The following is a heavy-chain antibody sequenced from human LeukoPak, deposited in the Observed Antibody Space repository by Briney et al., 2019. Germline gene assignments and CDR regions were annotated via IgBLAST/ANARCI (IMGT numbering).Heavy chain of an antibody. D-gene: IGHD1-26*01. V-gene: IGHV3-21*01. Sequence: GGSLRLSCVSCGFTFSSYSMNWVRQAPGKGVEWVSSISSSSSYIYYADSVKGRFTISRDNAKNSLYLQMNSLRAEDTAVYYCARAIRYSGSYPYYFDYWGQGTLVTVSS. CDR2: ISSSSSYI. CDR3: ARAIRYSGSYPYYFDY. CDR1: GFTFSSYS. J-gene: IGHJ4*02.